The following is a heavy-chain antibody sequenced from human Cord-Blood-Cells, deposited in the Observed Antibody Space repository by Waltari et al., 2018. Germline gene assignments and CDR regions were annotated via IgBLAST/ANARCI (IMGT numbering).Heavy chain of an antibody. D-gene: IGHD3-10*01. Sequence: QVQLVQSGAEVKKPGASVKVSCKASGYTFTSYGISWVRQAPGQGLEWMGWISAYNGNTNYAQKLQGRVTMTTDTSTSTAYMELRSLRSDDTAVYYCARDIRPVYYYGSGSYYYYYGMDVWGQGTTVTVSS. V-gene: IGHV1-18*01. CDR2: ISAYNGNT. J-gene: IGHJ6*02. CDR1: GYTFTSYG. CDR3: ARDIRPVYYYGSGSYYYYYGMDV.